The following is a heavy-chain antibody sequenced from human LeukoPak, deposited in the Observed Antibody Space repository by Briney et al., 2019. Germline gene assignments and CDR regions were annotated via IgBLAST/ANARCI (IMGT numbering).Heavy chain of an antibody. CDR2: IIPILSIS. J-gene: IGHJ3*02. CDR1: GGTFSSYA. V-gene: IGHV1-69*04. CDR3: AKESGRGYSGNLATFDI. D-gene: IGHD1-26*01. Sequence: ASVKVSCKASGGTFSSYAISWVRQPPGQGLEWMGRIIPILSISNYAQKFQGRVTITADKFTSTAHMELSILRPEDTAVYYCAKESGRGYSGNLATFDIWGQGTMVTVSS.